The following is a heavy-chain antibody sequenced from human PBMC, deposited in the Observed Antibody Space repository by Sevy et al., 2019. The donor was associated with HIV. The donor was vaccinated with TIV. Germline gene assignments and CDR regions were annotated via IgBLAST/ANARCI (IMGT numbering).Heavy chain of an antibody. D-gene: IGHD2-15*01. CDR1: GFTFSDSW. V-gene: IGHV3-74*01. J-gene: IGHJ6*02. CDR2: INRDGSST. Sequence: GGSLRLSCEASGFTFSDSWMHWVRQAPGKGLVWVSRINRDGSSTDYADSVKGRFTISRDNAKNTLYLQMNSLRAEDTAVYYCARGRDCGGGSCDGYHYYGMDAWGRGTTVIVSS. CDR3: ARGRDCGGGSCDGYHYYGMDA.